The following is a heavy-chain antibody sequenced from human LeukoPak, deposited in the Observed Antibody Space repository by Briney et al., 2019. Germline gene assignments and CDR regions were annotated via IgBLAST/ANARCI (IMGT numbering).Heavy chain of an antibody. CDR2: INHSGST. D-gene: IGHD5-12*01. Sequence: SETLSLTCAVYGGSFSDYYWSWIRQPPGKGLEWIGEINHSGSTNYNPSLKSRVTISVDTSKNQFSLKLSSVTAADTAVYYCARRSRERLRGYSGYDGGSFQHWGQGTLVTVSS. CDR1: GGSFSDYY. V-gene: IGHV4-34*01. J-gene: IGHJ1*01. CDR3: ARRSRERLRGYSGYDGGSFQH.